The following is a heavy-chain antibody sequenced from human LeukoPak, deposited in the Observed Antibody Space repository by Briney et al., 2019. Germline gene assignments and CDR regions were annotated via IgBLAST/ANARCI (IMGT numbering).Heavy chain of an antibody. CDR2: INPSGGST. V-gene: IGHV1-46*01. D-gene: IGHD2-8*01. J-gene: IGHJ3*02. CDR1: GYTFTSYY. Sequence: GASVKVSCKASGYTFTSYYMHWVRQAPGQGLEWMGIINPSGGSTSYAQKFQGRVTMTRDTSTSTVYMELSSLRSEDTAVYYCARDKGWVYATAKNDAFDIWGQGTMVTVSS. CDR3: ARDKGWVYATAKNDAFDI.